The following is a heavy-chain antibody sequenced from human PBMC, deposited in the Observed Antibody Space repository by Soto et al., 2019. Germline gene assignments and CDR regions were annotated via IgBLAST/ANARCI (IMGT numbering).Heavy chain of an antibody. J-gene: IGHJ4*02. D-gene: IGHD5-18*01. CDR3: ARDLIQIWLCVGVFDS. Sequence: GGPLILSCAAVGLTFRNYARHWVRKAPGKGLEWVAAISNDGSNAGYVDSVKGRFTISRDTSKNTLNLQMNSLRDEDTAVYYCARDLIQIWLCVGVFDSWGQGALVTVSS. CDR1: GLTFRNYA. V-gene: IGHV3-30*03. CDR2: ISNDGSNA.